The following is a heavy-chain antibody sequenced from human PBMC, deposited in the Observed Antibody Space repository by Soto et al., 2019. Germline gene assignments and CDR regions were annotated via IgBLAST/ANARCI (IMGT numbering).Heavy chain of an antibody. Sequence: QVQLQESGPGLVKPSQTLSLTCTVSGGSISSGDYYWSWIHQPPGKGLEWIGYIYYSGSTYYNPSLKSRVTISVDTSKNQFSLKLSSVTAADTAVYFCAGIQSKRLSGLDPWGQGTLVTVSS. CDR2: IYYSGST. J-gene: IGHJ5*02. CDR3: AGIQSKRLSGLDP. D-gene: IGHD5-18*01. CDR1: GGSISSGDYY. V-gene: IGHV4-30-4*01.